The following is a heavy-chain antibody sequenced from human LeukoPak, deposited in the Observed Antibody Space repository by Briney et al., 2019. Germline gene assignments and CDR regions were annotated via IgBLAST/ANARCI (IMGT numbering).Heavy chain of an antibody. Sequence: SETLSLTCAVSGGSFSGYYWTWIRQPPGKGLEWIGEINHSGSANYNPSLMSRVTISLDTSKNHFSLSLSSVTAADTAVYYCARGQGTVTTHWGQGTLVTVSS. J-gene: IGHJ4*02. CDR3: ARGQGTVTTH. D-gene: IGHD4-11*01. CDR1: GGSFSGYY. CDR2: INHSGSA. V-gene: IGHV4-34*01.